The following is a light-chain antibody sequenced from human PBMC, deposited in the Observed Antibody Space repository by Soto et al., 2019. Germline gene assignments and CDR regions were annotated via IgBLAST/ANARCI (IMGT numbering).Light chain of an antibody. CDR1: SGDVGGYNY. CDR3: SSYTSSSTYV. CDR2: DVS. Sequence: QAALTQPASVAWSPGQWSTVSGPGTSGDVGGYNYVSSYQQHPGKAPKLIIYDVSNRPSGVSNRFSGSKSGNTASLTISGLQAEDEADYYCSSYTSSSTYVFGTGTKVTVL. V-gene: IGLV2-14*01. J-gene: IGLJ1*01.